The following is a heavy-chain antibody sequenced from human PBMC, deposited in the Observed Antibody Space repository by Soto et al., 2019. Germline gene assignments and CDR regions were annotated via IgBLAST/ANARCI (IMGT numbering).Heavy chain of an antibody. CDR3: ASWHPATSVDY. CDR1: GGSFTSNDC. Sequence: PSETLSLTCAVSGGSFTSNDCWTWVRQPPGQGLEWIGEIYRTVSTNYNPSLKSRVTISLDKSENQFSLKVTSLTAADTAVYYCASWHPATSVDYWGQGTFVTVSS. D-gene: IGHD1-1*01. J-gene: IGHJ4*02. CDR2: IYRTVST. V-gene: IGHV4-4*02.